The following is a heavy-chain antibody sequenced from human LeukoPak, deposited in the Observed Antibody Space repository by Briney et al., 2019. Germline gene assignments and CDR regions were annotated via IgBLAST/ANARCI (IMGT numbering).Heavy chain of an antibody. CDR2: ISGSGGST. J-gene: IGHJ4*02. CDR3: AKDSSSWYYFDY. V-gene: IGHV3-23*01. CDR1: GFTFSSYA. D-gene: IGHD6-13*01. Sequence: PGGSLRLSCAASGFTFSSYAMSWVRQAPGQGLDSVSAISGSGGSTYYAASVKGRFTISRDNSKNTLYLQMNSLRAEDTAVYYCAKDSSSWYYFDYWGQGTLVTVSS.